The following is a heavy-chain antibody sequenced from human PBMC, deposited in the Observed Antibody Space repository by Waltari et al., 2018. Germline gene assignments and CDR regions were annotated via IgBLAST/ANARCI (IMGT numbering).Heavy chain of an antibody. CDR2: ISQSGTT. Sequence: QMLLQQWGAGLLKPSETLSLTCSLSGGSFLDYDWGWIRQPPGKGLEWIGQISQSGTTTSNPSLRRRVSLSLDASQKRFGLKMTSVTAADTAVYYCAREAGVGNWFDPWGQGTLVTVSS. V-gene: IGHV4-34*02. CDR1: GGSFLDYD. D-gene: IGHD3-10*01. J-gene: IGHJ5*02. CDR3: AREAGVGNWFDP.